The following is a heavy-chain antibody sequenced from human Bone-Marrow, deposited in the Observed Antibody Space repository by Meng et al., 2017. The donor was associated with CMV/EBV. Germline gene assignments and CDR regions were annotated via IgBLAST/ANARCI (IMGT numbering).Heavy chain of an antibody. CDR1: GYTFTGYY. V-gene: IGHV1-2*02. J-gene: IGHJ4*02. Sequence: ASVKVSCKASGYTFTGYYMHWVRQAPGQGLEWMGWINPNSGGTNYAQKFQGRVTMTRDTSISTAYMELSRLRSDDTAVYYCARVGYDSSGYMFDYWGQGTLVTASS. CDR2: INPNSGGT. D-gene: IGHD3-22*01. CDR3: ARVGYDSSGYMFDY.